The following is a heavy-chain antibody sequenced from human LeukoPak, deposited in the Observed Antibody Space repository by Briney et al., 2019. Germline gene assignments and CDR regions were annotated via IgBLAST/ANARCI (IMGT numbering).Heavy chain of an antibody. Sequence: GASVKVSCKASGYTFTSYGISWVRQAPGQGLEWMGWISAYNGNTNYAQKLQGRVTMTTDTSTSPAYMELRSLRSDDTAVYYCAREYSGYDYGRQFDYWGQGTLVTVSS. CDR3: AREYSGYDYGRQFDY. V-gene: IGHV1-18*01. CDR1: GYTFTSYG. CDR2: ISAYNGNT. J-gene: IGHJ4*02. D-gene: IGHD5-12*01.